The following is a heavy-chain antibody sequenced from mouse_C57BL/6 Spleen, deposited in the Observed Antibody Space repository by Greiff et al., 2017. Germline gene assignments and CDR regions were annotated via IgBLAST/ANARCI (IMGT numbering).Heavy chain of an antibody. J-gene: IGHJ3*01. V-gene: IGHV1-18*01. Sequence: EVQLVESGPELVKPGASVKIPCKASGYTFTDYNMDWVKQSHGKSLEWIGDINPNNGGTIYNQKFKGKATLTVDKSSSTAYMELRSLTSEDTAVYYCARSGGDYYGSSYVFAYWGQGTLVTVSA. D-gene: IGHD1-1*01. CDR2: INPNNGGT. CDR3: ARSGGDYYGSSYVFAY. CDR1: GYTFTDYN.